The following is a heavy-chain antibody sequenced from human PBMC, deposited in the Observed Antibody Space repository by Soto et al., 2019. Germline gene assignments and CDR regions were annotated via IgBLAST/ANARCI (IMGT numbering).Heavy chain of an antibody. D-gene: IGHD3-22*01. J-gene: IGHJ4*02. V-gene: IGHV4-34*01. Sequence: SETLSLTCAVYGGSFSGYYWSWIRQPPGEGLEWIGEINHSGSTNYDPSLKSRVTISVDTSKNQFSLKLSSVTAADTAVYYCARGWDYYSDKESTPLDYWGQGTLVTVSS. CDR1: GGSFSGYY. CDR3: ARGWDYYSDKESTPLDY. CDR2: INHSGST.